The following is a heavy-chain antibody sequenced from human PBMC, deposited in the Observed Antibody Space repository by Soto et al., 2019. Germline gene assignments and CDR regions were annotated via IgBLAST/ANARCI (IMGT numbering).Heavy chain of an antibody. CDR2: IYPGDSKT. CDR1: GYTFTDYW. J-gene: IGHJ6*02. D-gene: IGHD2-2*01. CDR3: AKVRVACSSTSCYSKAGGMDV. V-gene: IGHV5-51*01. Sequence: PGESLKISCRGSGYTFTDYWIVWVRQMPGKGLEWMGVIYPGDSKTKYSPSFQGQVTLSADKSITTAYLQWSSLKASDTAVYYCAKVRVACSSTSCYSKAGGMDVWGQGTTVTVSS.